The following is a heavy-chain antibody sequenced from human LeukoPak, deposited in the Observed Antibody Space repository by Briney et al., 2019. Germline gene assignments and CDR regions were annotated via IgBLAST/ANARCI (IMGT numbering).Heavy chain of an antibody. V-gene: IGHV4-30-4*08. CDR1: GGSISSGDYY. D-gene: IGHD3-16*01. CDR3: ARQGGQDYIDY. CDR2: IYYSGST. Sequence: SQTLSLTCTVSGGSISSGDYYWSWIRQPPGKGLEWTAYIYYSGSTYYNPSLKSRVTISVDTSKNQFSLKLSSVTAADTAVYYCARQGGQDYIDYWGQGTLVTVSS. J-gene: IGHJ4*02.